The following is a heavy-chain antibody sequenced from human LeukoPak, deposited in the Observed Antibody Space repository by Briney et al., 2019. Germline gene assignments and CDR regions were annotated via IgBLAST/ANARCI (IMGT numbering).Heavy chain of an antibody. J-gene: IGHJ4*02. V-gene: IGHV4-4*07. CDR3: ARDSSAWSFDY. Sequence: PSETLSLTCGVSGGSISSYSWSWIRQPAGEGLEWIGRIYSSGSNSYSPSLKGRVAMSADTSKNQFSLMLSSVTAADTAVYYCARDSSAWSFDYWGQGALVTVSS. CDR2: IYSSGSN. CDR1: GGSISSYS. D-gene: IGHD6-19*01.